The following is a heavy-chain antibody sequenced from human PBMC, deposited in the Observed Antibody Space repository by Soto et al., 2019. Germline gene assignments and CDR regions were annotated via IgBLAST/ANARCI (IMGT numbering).Heavy chain of an antibody. CDR2: IRSKAYGGTT. CDR3: TRDNLFYYDSSGYYTDY. Sequence: GGSLRLSCTASGFTFGDYAMSGFRQAPGKGLEWVGFIRSKAYGGTTEYAASVKGRCTISRDDSKSIAYLQMNSLKTEDTAVYYCTRDNLFYYDSSGYYTDYWGQGTLVTVSS. D-gene: IGHD3-22*01. J-gene: IGHJ4*02. CDR1: GFTFGDYA. V-gene: IGHV3-49*03.